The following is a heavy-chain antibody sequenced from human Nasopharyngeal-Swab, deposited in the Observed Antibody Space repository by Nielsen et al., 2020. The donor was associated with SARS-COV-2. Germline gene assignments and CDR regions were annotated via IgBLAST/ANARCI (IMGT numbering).Heavy chain of an antibody. CDR2: IDWDDDK. V-gene: IGHV2-70*01. Sequence: SGPTLVHPTQTLTLTCTFSGFSLRTSGMCVSWIRQPPGKALEWLALIDWDDDKHYSTSLKTRLTISKDTSKNQVVLTMTNMDPVDTATYYCARIQAMITFGGAYYYGMDVWGQGTTVTVSS. CDR3: ARIQAMITFGGAYYYGMDV. J-gene: IGHJ6*02. CDR1: GFSLRTSGMC. D-gene: IGHD3-16*01.